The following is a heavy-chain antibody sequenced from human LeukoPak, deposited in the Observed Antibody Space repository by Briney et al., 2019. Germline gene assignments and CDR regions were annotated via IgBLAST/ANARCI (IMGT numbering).Heavy chain of an antibody. J-gene: IGHJ4*02. CDR3: ARGKVVAGTPGQNSWDY. CDR2: IYTSGST. V-gene: IGHV4-4*07. Sequence: SETLSLTCTVSGGSISSYYWNWIRQPAGKGLEWVGRIYTSGSTNYNPSLKSRVSMSVDTSENQFSLKLSSVTAADTAVYYCARGKVVAGTPGQNSWDYWGQGTLVTVSS. CDR1: GGSISSYY. D-gene: IGHD6-19*01.